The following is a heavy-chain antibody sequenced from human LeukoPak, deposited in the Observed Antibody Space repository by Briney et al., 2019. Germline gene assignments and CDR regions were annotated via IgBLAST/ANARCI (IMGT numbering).Heavy chain of an antibody. Sequence: GGSLRLSCSASGFTFSSYAMNWVRQAPGKGLEWVSVVSGSGASTYYADSVKGRFTISRDNSKNTLYLQMNNLRAEDTAVYYCAKGEWELHWRNFDYWGQGTLVTVSS. CDR3: AKGEWELHWRNFDY. CDR1: GFTFSSYA. J-gene: IGHJ4*02. D-gene: IGHD1-26*01. CDR2: VSGSGAST. V-gene: IGHV3-23*01.